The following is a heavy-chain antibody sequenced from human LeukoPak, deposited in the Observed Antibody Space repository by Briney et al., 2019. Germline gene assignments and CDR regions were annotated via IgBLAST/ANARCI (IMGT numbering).Heavy chain of an antibody. Sequence: HGASVKVSCKAFGYTFTGYWMHWVRQAPGQGLEWMGVISPSGGSTIYAQKFKGRVTLTRDMSTSTDYLELSSLRSEDTAVYYCARGRRGRARGYYYYYMDVWGQGTLVTVSS. V-gene: IGHV1-46*01. CDR3: ARGRRGRARGYYYYYMDV. CDR1: GYTFTGYW. J-gene: IGHJ6*03. D-gene: IGHD6-13*01. CDR2: ISPSGGST.